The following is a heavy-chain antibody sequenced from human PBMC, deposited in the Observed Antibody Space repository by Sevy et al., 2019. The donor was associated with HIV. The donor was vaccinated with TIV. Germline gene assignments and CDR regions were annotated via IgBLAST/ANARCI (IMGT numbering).Heavy chain of an antibody. V-gene: IGHV1-69*13. J-gene: IGHJ4*02. CDR2: IIPIFGTA. CDR1: GGTFSSYA. D-gene: IGHD6-19*01. Sequence: ASVKVSCKASGGTFSSYAISWVRQAPGQGLEWMGGIIPIFGTANYAQKFQGRVTITADESTNTAYMELRSLRSDDTAVYYCARVGFSGWVFDYWGQGTLVTVSS. CDR3: ARVGFSGWVFDY.